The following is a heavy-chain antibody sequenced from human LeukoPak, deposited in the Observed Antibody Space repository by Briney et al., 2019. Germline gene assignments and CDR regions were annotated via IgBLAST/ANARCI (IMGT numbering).Heavy chain of an antibody. D-gene: IGHD2-15*01. CDR2: IRNDGSDK. CDR1: GFTFSSYG. J-gene: IGHJ4*02. V-gene: IGHV3-30*02. CDR3: ANNDCSGGSCYFFDH. Sequence: GGPLRLSCAASGFTFSSYGMHWVRQAPGKGLAWVAFIRNDGSDKYYADSVKGRFSISRDNSKNTLYLQMNSLRAEDTAVYYCANNDCSGGSCYFFDHWGQGTLVTVSS.